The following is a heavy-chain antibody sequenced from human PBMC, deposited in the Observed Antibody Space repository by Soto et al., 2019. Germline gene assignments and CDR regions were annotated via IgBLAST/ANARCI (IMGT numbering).Heavy chain of an antibody. D-gene: IGHD5-18*01. CDR3: AKDAAYTGYNQGYFDY. V-gene: IGHV3-23*01. J-gene: IGHJ4*02. CDR2: VSGGGGST. Sequence: GGSLRLSCAASGFYFSNFGMSWVRQAPGKGLDWVAAVSGGGGSTYYADSVKGRFTISRDNSKNTLYLQLNSLRADDTAVYFCAKDAAYTGYNQGYFDYWGQGTPVTVSS. CDR1: GFYFSNFG.